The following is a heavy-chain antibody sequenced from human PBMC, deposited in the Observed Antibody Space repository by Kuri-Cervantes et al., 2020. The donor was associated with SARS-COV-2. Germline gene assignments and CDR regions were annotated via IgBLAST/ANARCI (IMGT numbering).Heavy chain of an antibody. D-gene: IGHD2-8*01. Sequence: GESLKISCAASGFTFSSYSMNWVRQAPGKGPEWVSSISSSSSYIYYADSVKGRFTISRDNAKNSLYLQMNSLRAEDTAVYYCARDFPAYCTNGVCYSEYFQHWGQGTLVTVSS. V-gene: IGHV3-21*01. CDR1: GFTFSSYS. CDR2: ISSSSSYI. J-gene: IGHJ1*01. CDR3: ARDFPAYCTNGVCYSEYFQH.